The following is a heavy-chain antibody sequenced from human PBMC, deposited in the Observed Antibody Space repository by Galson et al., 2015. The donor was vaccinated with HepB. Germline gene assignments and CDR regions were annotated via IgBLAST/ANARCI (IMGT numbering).Heavy chain of an antibody. Sequence: SLRLSCAASGFAFSDYSMNWVRQAPGKGLEWVSSISSGSGYIYYADSVKGRFTISRDNAKNSLYLQMNSLRADDTAVYYCGRDPLYNNYGTHLDWGQGTLVTVSS. CDR2: ISSGSGYI. V-gene: IGHV3-21*01. CDR1: GFAFSDYS. J-gene: IGHJ4*02. CDR3: GRDPLYNNYGTHLD. D-gene: IGHD4-11*01.